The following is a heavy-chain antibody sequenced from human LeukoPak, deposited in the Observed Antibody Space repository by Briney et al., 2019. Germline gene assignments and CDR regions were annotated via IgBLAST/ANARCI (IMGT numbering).Heavy chain of an antibody. CDR3: ARNLDGYYGSGSYDY. V-gene: IGHV3-NL1*01. CDR2: IYSGGST. Sequence: PGGSLRLSCAASGFTFSNYGVHWVRQAPGKGLEWVSVIYSGGSTYYADSVKGRFTISRDNSKNTLYLQMNSLRAEDTAVYYCARNLDGYYGSGSYDYWGQGTLVTVSS. D-gene: IGHD3-10*01. J-gene: IGHJ4*02. CDR1: GFTFSNYG.